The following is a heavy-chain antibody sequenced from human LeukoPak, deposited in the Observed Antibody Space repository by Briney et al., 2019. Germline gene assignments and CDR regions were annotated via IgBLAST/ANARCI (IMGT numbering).Heavy chain of an antibody. CDR2: ITDDEDT. V-gene: IGHV3-23*01. CDR1: GFPFRSYA. Sequence: QTGRSLRLSCVASGFPFRSYAMTWVRQTPGKGLESVSVITDDEDTYYADSVKGRFTISRDNSQNTVFLQMNSLRVEDTAVYYCAKVDYWSPENYFDSWGQGTLVTVSS. CDR3: AKVDYWSPENYFDS. D-gene: IGHD1-1*01. J-gene: IGHJ4*02.